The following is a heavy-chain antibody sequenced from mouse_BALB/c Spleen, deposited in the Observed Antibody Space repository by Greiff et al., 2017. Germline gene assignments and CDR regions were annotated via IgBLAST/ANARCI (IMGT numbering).Heavy chain of an antibody. Sequence: EVHLVESGGGLVKPGGSLKLSCAASGFAFSSYDMSWVRQTPEKRLEWVAYISSGGGSTYYPDTVKGRFTISRDNAKNTLYLQMSSLKSEDTAMYYCARTDYGSSYAMDYWGQGTSVTVSS. D-gene: IGHD1-1*01. V-gene: IGHV5-12-1*01. J-gene: IGHJ4*01. CDR1: GFAFSSYD. CDR3: ARTDYGSSYAMDY. CDR2: ISSGGGST.